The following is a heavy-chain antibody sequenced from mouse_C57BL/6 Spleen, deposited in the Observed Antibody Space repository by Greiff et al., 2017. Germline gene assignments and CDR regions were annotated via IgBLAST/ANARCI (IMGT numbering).Heavy chain of an antibody. CDR2: ISSGSSTI. D-gene: IGHD2-14*01. J-gene: IGHJ2*01. V-gene: IGHV5-17*01. CDR3: ARRDDGGYYFDY. CDR1: GFTFSDYG. Sequence: EVQLVESGGGLVTPGGSLKLSCAASGFTFSDYGMHWVRQAPEKGLEWVAYISSGSSTIYYADTVKGRFTISRDNAKNTLFLQMTSLRSEDTAMYYCARRDDGGYYFDYWGQGTTLTVSS.